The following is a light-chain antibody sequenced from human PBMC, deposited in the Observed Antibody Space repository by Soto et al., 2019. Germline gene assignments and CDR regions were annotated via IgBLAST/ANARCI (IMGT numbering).Light chain of an antibody. CDR2: DAS. V-gene: IGKV1-5*01. Sequence: DIQMTQSPSTLSASVGDRVAITCRASQSISQWVAWYQQKPGRAPELLIYDASKLKSGVPSRFSGSGPGTAFSLTITSRPSDDSAMSYCQQYHGYSWTFGRGTKVEIK. J-gene: IGKJ1*01. CDR3: QQYHGYSWT. CDR1: QSISQW.